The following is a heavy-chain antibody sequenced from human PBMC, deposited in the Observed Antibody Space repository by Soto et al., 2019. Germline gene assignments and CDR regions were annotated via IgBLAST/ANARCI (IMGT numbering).Heavy chain of an antibody. CDR3: ASVYQPMLPFDY. J-gene: IGHJ4*02. V-gene: IGHV1-69*01. CDR1: GNTFSSYT. D-gene: IGHD6-13*01. Sequence: QVQLVQSGAGVKKPGSSVKVSCKASGNTFSSYTLTCVRQAPGKGFELLGGILPILGTTDYAQQFQGRVTITADESTTTVYMELSGLPSADTAMYYCASVYQPMLPFDYWGERTLVTGSS. CDR2: ILPILGTT.